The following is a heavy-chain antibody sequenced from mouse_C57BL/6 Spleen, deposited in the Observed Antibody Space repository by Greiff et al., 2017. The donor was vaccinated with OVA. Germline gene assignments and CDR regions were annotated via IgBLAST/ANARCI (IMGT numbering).Heavy chain of an antibody. CDR2: ISDGGSYT. CDR3: ARAGDFDY. V-gene: IGHV5-4*03. J-gene: IGHJ2*01. Sequence: EVNVVESRGGLVKPGGSLKLSCAASGFTFSSYAMSWVRQTPEKRLEWVATISDGGSYTYYPDNVKGRFTISRDNAKNNLYLQMSHLKSEDTAMYYCARAGDFDYWGQGTTLTVSS. CDR1: GFTFSSYA.